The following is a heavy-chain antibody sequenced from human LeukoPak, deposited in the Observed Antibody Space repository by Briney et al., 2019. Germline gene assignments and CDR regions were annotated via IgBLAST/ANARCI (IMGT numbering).Heavy chain of an antibody. D-gene: IGHD3-22*01. J-gene: IGHJ4*02. V-gene: IGHV5-51*01. CDR3: ATTDYYDSNTNHYHFDY. CDR1: GYTFSKYW. CDR2: IYPPDSDT. Sequence: GESLKISCKGSGYTFSKYWIGWVRQMAGKGLEWMGIIYPPDSDTRYRPSFQGQVTISVDNSINTAYLQWSSLKASDTAMYFCATTDYYDSNTNHYHFDYWGQGTLVTVSS.